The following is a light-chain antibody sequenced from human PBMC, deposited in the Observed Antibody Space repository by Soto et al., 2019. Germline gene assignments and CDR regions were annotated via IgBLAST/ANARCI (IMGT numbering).Light chain of an antibody. Sequence: EIVLTQSPGTLSLSPGERATLSCMASQTVSSTYLVWYQQKPGQAPRLLIYGASSRAPGVSDRFSGSGSGTDFTLTISRLEPEDFAVYYCHQCGNSWWTFGQGTKVEIK. CDR2: GAS. J-gene: IGKJ1*01. CDR1: QTVSSTY. V-gene: IGKV3-20*01. CDR3: HQCGNSWWT.